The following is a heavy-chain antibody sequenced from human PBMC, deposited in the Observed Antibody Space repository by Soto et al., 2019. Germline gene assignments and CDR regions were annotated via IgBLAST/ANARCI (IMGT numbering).Heavy chain of an antibody. CDR1: GGSISSSSYH. V-gene: IGHV4-39*01. D-gene: IGHD3-22*01. CDR3: ARHYDSSGYYASGYFDY. J-gene: IGHJ4*02. Sequence: TSETLSLTCTVAGGSISSSSYHWGWIRQPPGKGLEWIGSIYYSGSTYYNPSLKSRVTISVDTSKNQFSLKLSSVTAADTAVYYCARHYDSSGYYASGYFDYWGQGTLVTVSS. CDR2: IYYSGST.